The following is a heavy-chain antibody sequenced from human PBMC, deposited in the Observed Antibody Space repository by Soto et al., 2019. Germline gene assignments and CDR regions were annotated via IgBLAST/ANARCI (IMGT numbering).Heavy chain of an antibody. CDR1: GHSFTSYC. D-gene: IGHD2-15*01. V-gene: IGHV5-51*01. CDR3: ARTPGPEVAASLEYYYFSGMDV. J-gene: IGHJ6*02. Sequence: PXESLKVSWQASGHSFTSYCIGWVRQMPGKGLEWMGIIHPGDSDTKYSPSFQGQVTISVDKSITTAYLQWSSLKASDTAMYYCARTPGPEVAASLEYYYFSGMDVWGQGTTVTVSS. CDR2: IHPGDSDT.